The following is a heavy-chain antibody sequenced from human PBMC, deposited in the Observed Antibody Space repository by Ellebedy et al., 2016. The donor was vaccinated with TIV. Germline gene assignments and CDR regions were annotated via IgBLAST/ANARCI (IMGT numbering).Heavy chain of an antibody. V-gene: IGHV3-48*04. CDR1: GASISERNW. CDR3: ARDAIKTNWGHLDY. CDR2: ISSSTSTI. D-gene: IGHD7-27*01. Sequence: ETLSLTCSISGASISERNWWSWVRQPPGKGLEWVSYISSSTSTIYYADSVKGRFTISRDNAKNSLYLQMSSLRAEDTAVYYCARDAIKTNWGHLDYWGQGTLVTVSS. J-gene: IGHJ4*02.